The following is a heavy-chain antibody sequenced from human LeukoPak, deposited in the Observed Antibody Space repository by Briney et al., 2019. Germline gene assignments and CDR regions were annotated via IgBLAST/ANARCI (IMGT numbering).Heavy chain of an antibody. Sequence: ASVKVSRKASGYPFITYYIHWVRQAPGQGLEWMGCINPKNGDTNYAQKFQGRVTMTKDTSIATAYMEVSRLRFDDTAVYFCARAGYDYGDSSDYWGQGTLVTVSS. CDR1: GYPFITYY. CDR3: ARAGYDYGDSSDY. V-gene: IGHV1-2*02. D-gene: IGHD3-16*01. CDR2: INPKNGDT. J-gene: IGHJ4*02.